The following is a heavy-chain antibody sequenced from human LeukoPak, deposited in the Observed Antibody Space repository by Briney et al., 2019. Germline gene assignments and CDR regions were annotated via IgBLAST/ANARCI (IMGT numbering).Heavy chain of an antibody. CDR3: AKAKDYHSGANFDY. V-gene: IGHV3-23*01. Sequence: PGGSLRLSCAASGFTFNNYVMNWVRQAPGKGLEWVSVISDSGGSTYYADSVKGRFTVSRDNSKNTLYLQMNSLRAEDTAVYYCAKAKDYHSGANFDYWGQGTLVTVSS. J-gene: IGHJ4*02. D-gene: IGHD3-22*01. CDR1: GFTFNNYV. CDR2: ISDSGGST.